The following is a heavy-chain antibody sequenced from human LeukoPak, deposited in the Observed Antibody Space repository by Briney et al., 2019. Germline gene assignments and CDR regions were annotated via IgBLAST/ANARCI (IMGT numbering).Heavy chain of an antibody. CDR2: INHSGST. CDR3: ARRPQNSDTYDGPSGLDY. CDR1: GESFSGHY. V-gene: IGHV4-34*01. J-gene: IGHJ4*02. Sequence: SETLSLTCAVYGESFSGHYWSWIRQPPGKGLEWIGEINHSGSTNYNPSLKSRVAISVDTSKNQFSLKVNSVTAADTAVYYCARRPQNSDTYDGPSGLDYWGQGTLATVSS. D-gene: IGHD1-26*01.